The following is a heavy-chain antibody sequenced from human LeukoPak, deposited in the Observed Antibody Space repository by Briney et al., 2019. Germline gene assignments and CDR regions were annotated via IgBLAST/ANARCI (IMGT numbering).Heavy chain of an antibody. D-gene: IGHD6-13*01. CDR1: GFPFNAYG. CDR3: ARSLPYGTTWYGRSDF. Sequence: PGGSLRLSWAASGFPFNAYGMTWVGQAPGKGLEWVANIRQDGDTKYYVDSVKGRFTISRDNAMNSLYLQMNSLRAEDTAIYYCARSLPYGTTWYGRSDFWGQGTLVTVSS. CDR2: IRQDGDTK. J-gene: IGHJ4*02. V-gene: IGHV3-7*03.